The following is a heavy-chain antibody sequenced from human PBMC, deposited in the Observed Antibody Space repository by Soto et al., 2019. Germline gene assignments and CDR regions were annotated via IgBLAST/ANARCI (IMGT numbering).Heavy chain of an antibody. D-gene: IGHD2-2*01. CDR1: GFAFSTTT. V-gene: IGHV3-21*01. Sequence: GGSLRLSCAASGFAFSTTTMNWVRQAPGKGLEWVSSISGSSSYIFYADSVKGRFTISRDNAKNSLYLQMNSLRAEDTAVYYCARVSAEGRCSTTSCYPFDYWGRGTLVTVSS. CDR2: ISGSSSYI. J-gene: IGHJ4*02. CDR3: ARVSAEGRCSTTSCYPFDY.